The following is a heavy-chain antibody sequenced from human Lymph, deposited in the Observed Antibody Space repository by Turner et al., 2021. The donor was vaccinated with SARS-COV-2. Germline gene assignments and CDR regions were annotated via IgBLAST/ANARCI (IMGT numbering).Heavy chain of an antibody. Sequence: EVQLAESGGGLVQPGGSLRLPCAASGSTVSSSYMSWVRKAPGKSRGWVSVVCSGCSTYCTDSVKSRFTISRDNSKKTLYLQIDSLRAEYTAVYYCARAWGRYSYGFDYWGQGTLVTVSS. CDR1: GSTVSSSY. CDR2: VCSGCST. D-gene: IGHD5-18*01. CDR3: ARAWGRYSYGFDY. V-gene: IGHV3-66*01. J-gene: IGHJ4*02.